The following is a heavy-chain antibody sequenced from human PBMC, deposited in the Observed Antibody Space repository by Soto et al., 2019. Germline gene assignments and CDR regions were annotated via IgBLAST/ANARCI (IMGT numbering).Heavy chain of an antibody. J-gene: IGHJ5*02. CDR1: GASISGGGHY. V-gene: IGHV4-31*03. D-gene: IGHD3-10*01. Sequence: QVQLQESGPGLVKPSQTLSLSCSVSGASISGGGHYWSWIRQHPGKGLEWIGYIYESQRSYYNPSLKSRVMISVDRSTNQFSLRLSSVTAADTAVYYCAREHGDGSGPWGQGTLVTVSS. CDR3: AREHGDGSGP. CDR2: IYESQRS.